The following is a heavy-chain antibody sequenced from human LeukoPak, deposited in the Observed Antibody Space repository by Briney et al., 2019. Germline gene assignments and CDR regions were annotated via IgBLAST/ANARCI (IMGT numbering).Heavy chain of an antibody. CDR2: IYYSGST. CDR1: GGSISSSSYY. V-gene: IGHV4-39*01. D-gene: IGHD1-26*01. Sequence: ASETLSLTCTVSGGSISSSSYYWGWIRQPPGKGLEWIGSIYYSGSTYYNPSLKSRVTISVDTSKNQFSLKLSSVTAADTAVYYCASKIVGVGGGSYSTLDAFDIWGQGTMVTVSS. CDR3: ASKIVGVGGGSYSTLDAFDI. J-gene: IGHJ3*02.